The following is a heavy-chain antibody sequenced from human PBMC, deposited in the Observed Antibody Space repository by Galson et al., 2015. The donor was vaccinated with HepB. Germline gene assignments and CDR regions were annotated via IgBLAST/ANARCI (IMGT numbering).Heavy chain of an antibody. CDR1: GFTFSNSG. Sequence: SLRLSCAASGFTFSNSGMHWVRQAPGKGLEWVAFIRYDGSKKYYADSVKGRFTISRDNSKNTLYLQMPSLRAEDTAVYYCAKDLGGLRLFAYWCQGTLVTVSS. J-gene: IGHJ4*02. CDR3: AKDLGGLRLFAY. CDR2: IRYDGSKK. V-gene: IGHV3-30*02. D-gene: IGHD5-12*01.